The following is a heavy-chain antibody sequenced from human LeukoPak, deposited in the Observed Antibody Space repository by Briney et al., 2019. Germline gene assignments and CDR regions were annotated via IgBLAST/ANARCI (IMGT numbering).Heavy chain of an antibody. CDR3: ARDDDFEDYFDY. Sequence: GRSLRRSCATSGFTFSRYGMHWVRQAPGKGLEWVAVISYDGSNKYYADSVKGRFTISRDNSKNTLYLQMNSLRAEDTAVYYCARDDDFEDYFDYWGQGTLVTVSS. D-gene: IGHD3-3*01. CDR1: GFTFSRYG. V-gene: IGHV3-30*03. J-gene: IGHJ4*02. CDR2: ISYDGSNK.